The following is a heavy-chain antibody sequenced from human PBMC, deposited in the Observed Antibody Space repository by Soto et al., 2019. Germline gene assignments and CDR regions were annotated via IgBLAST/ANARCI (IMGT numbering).Heavy chain of an antibody. Sequence: LRETLSLTCAVSGGSIRSNNWWSWVRQPPGKGLELIGEIFQSGSTNNNPSLKTRVTISVDKSKNQFSLKLSSVTAADTAVYYCARGALNYYDSSGYYWALYFQHWGQGTLVTVSS. V-gene: IGHV4-4*03. CDR2: IFQSGST. D-gene: IGHD3-22*01. CDR3: ARGALNYYDSSGYYWALYFQH. CDR1: GGSIRSNNW. J-gene: IGHJ1*01.